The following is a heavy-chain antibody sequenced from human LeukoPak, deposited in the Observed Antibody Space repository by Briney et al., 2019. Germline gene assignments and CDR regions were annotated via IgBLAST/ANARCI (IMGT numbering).Heavy chain of an antibody. J-gene: IGHJ5*02. CDR3: ARDPGGYGDYNWFDP. CDR2: INWNGGST. CDR1: GFTFSSYG. Sequence: GGSLRLSCAASGFTFSSYGMHWVRQAPGKGLEWVSGINWNGGSTGYADSVKGRFTISRDNAKNSLYLQMNSLRAEDTALYYCARDPGGYGDYNWFDPWGQGTLVTVSS. D-gene: IGHD4-17*01. V-gene: IGHV3-20*04.